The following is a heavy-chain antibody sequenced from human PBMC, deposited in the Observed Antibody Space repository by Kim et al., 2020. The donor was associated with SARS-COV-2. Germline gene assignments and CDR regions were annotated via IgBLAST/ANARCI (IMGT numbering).Heavy chain of an antibody. D-gene: IGHD3-10*01. J-gene: IGHJ6*01. CDR2: ISSNGGST. CDR3: ASLWFGELEGAYGLDV. V-gene: IGHV3-64*01. CDR1: GFTFGIYA. Sequence: GGSLRLSCAASGFTFGIYAMHWVRQAPGKGLDYVSAISSNGGSTFYANSVKGRFTISRDNSKNTLYLQMGSLRAEDMAVYYCASLWFGELEGAYGLDVWG.